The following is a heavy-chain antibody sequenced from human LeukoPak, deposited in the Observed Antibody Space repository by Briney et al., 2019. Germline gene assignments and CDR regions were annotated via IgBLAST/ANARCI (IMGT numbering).Heavy chain of an antibody. D-gene: IGHD1-26*01. J-gene: IGHJ6*03. V-gene: IGHV3-7*01. CDR1: GFTFSSYW. CDR3: ASTIGAPYYCYYMDV. Sequence: GGSLRLSCAASGFTFSSYWMSWVRQAPGKGLEWVANIAQDGSEKYYVDSVKGRFTISRDNAKNSLYLQMNSLRAEDTAVYYCASTIGAPYYCYYMDVWGKGTPVTVSS. CDR2: IAQDGSEK.